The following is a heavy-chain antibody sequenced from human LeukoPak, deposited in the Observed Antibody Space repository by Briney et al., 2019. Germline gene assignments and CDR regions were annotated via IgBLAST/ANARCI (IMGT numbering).Heavy chain of an antibody. Sequence: GGSLRLSCAASGFTSSSYWMSWVRQAPGKGLEWVANIKQDGSEKYYVDSVKGRFTISRDNAKNSLYLQMNSLRAEDTAVYYCARERSSPNDAFDIWGQGTMVTVSP. J-gene: IGHJ3*02. CDR2: IKQDGSEK. V-gene: IGHV3-7*01. CDR3: ARERSSPNDAFDI. CDR1: GFTSSSYW. D-gene: IGHD6-13*01.